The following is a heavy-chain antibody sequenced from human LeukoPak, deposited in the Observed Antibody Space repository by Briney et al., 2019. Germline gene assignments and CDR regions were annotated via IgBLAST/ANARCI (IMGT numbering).Heavy chain of an antibody. CDR2: IYHSGTT. CDR1: GGSISSRNW. D-gene: IGHD3-22*01. J-gene: IGHJ3*02. Sequence: SGTLSLTCAVSGGSISSRNWWTWVRQPPGKGLEWIGEIYHSGTTNYNPSLKSRVTISVDKSKNQFSLKLISVTAADTAVYYCVRDFYDSRSYDGFDIWGQGTMVTVSS. CDR3: VRDFYDSRSYDGFDI. V-gene: IGHV4-4*02.